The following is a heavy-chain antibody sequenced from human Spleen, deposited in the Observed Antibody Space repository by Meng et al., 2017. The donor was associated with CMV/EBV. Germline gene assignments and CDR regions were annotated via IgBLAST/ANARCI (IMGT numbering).Heavy chain of an antibody. Sequence: GGSLRLSCAASGFSFDDYGMSWVRQVPGKGLEWVSGINWNGESTGYADSVKGRFNISRDNVKNSLYLQMNSLRAEDTALYYCARSTNDFWSGGPGYYFYHGMDVWGQGTTVTVSS. CDR1: GFSFDDYG. CDR2: INWNGEST. J-gene: IGHJ6*02. D-gene: IGHD3-3*01. CDR3: ARSTNDFWSGGPGYYFYHGMDV. V-gene: IGHV3-20*04.